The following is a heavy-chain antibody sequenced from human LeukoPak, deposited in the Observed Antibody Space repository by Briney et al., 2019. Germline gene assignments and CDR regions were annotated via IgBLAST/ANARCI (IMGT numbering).Heavy chain of an antibody. J-gene: IGHJ4*02. V-gene: IGHV3-30-3*01. CDR1: GFTFSSYA. CDR3: ARDRVGGYYYERMTNFDY. Sequence: GGSLRLSCAASGFTFSSYAMHWVRQAPGKGLEWVAVISYDGSNKYYADSVKGRFTISRDNSKNTLYLQMNSLRAEDTAVYYCARDRVGGYYYERMTNFDYWGQGTLVTVS. CDR2: ISYDGSNK. D-gene: IGHD3-22*01.